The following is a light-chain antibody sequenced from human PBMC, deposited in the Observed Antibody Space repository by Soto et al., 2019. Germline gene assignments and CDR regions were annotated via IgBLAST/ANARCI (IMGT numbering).Light chain of an antibody. CDR1: QSISSH. J-gene: IGKJ5*01. V-gene: IGKV1-39*01. CDR3: QQSYSTPIS. CDR2: TAS. Sequence: EIRMTQSPSSLSASVGDKVTLTCRASQSISSHLNWYQQKPGKAPNLLMYTASNLQSGVPSRFSGSGSGTDFTLTISSLQPEDFATYYCQQSYSTPISVGQGTRLEI.